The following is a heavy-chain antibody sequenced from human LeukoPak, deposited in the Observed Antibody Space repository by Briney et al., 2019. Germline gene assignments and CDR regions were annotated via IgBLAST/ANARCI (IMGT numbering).Heavy chain of an antibody. CDR1: GGSFSGYY. V-gene: IGHV4-34*01. Sequence: PSETLSLTCAVCGGSFSGYYWSWIRQPPGKGLEWIGEINHSGSTNYNPSLKSRVTISVDTSKNQFSLKLSSVTAADSAVYYCARIRRITGYYYYGMDVWGQGTTVTVSS. CDR3: ARIRRITGYYYYGMDV. D-gene: IGHD3-10*01. CDR2: INHSGST. J-gene: IGHJ6*02.